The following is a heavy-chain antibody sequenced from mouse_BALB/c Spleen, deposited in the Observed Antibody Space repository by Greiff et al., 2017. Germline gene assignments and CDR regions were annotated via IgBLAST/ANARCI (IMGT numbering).Heavy chain of an antibody. Sequence: DVMLVESGGGLVQPGGSRKLSCAASGFTFSSFGMHWVRQAPEKGLEWVAYISSGSSTIYYADTVKGRFTISRDNPKNTLFLQMTSLRSEDTAMYYCARKGSYYRYEGYAMDYWGQGTSVTVSS. V-gene: IGHV5-17*02. CDR1: GFTFSSFG. CDR3: ARKGSYYRYEGYAMDY. J-gene: IGHJ4*01. D-gene: IGHD2-14*01. CDR2: ISSGSSTI.